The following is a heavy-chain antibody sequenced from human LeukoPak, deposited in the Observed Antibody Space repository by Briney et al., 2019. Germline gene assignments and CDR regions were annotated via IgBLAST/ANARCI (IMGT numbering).Heavy chain of an antibody. CDR2: IYSGGST. CDR1: GGSISSSSYY. CDR3: ARINPPGWFDP. Sequence: ASETLSLTCSVSGGSISSSSYYWGWIRQPPGKGLEWIGSIYSGGSTYYNPSLKSRVTISVDTSKNQFSLKLSSVTAADTAVYYCARINPPGWFDPWGQGTLVTVSS. V-gene: IGHV4-39*01. J-gene: IGHJ5*02.